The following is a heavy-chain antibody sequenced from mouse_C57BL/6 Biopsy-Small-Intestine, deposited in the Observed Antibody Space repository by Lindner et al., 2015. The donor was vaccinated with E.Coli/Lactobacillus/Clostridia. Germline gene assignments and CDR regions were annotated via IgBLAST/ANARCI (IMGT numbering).Heavy chain of an antibody. CDR1: GYAFTNFL. D-gene: IGHD4-1*01. CDR3: ASWGNFDY. V-gene: IGHV1-54*01. CDR2: INPGTGGT. Sequence: VQLQESGAELVRPGTSVKVSCKASGYAFTNFLIEWIKQRPGQGLEWIGVINPGTGGTDYNEKFKGKATLTADKSSSTAYMQLSGLTSEDSAVYFCASWGNFDYWGQGTTLTVSS. J-gene: IGHJ2*01.